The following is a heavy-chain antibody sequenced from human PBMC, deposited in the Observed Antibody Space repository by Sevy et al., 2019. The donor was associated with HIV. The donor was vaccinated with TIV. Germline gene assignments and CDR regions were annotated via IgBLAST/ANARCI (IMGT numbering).Heavy chain of an antibody. CDR3: AKKLEPGNYFDY. J-gene: IGHJ4*02. D-gene: IGHD1-1*01. V-gene: IGHV3-30*18. CDR2: ISYDGSNK. Sequence: GGSLRRSCAASGFTFSSYGVHWVRQAPGKGLEWVAVISYDGSNKYYADSVKGRFTISRDNSKNTLYLQMNSLRAEDTAVYYCAKKLEPGNYFDYGGQGTLVTVSS. CDR1: GFTFSSYG.